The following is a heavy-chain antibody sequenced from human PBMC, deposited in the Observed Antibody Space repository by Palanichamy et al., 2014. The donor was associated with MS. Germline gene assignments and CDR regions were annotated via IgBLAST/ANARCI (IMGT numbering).Heavy chain of an antibody. J-gene: IGHJ5*02. Sequence: QEQLVESGGGSVRPGESLRLSCEASGFSFGDSYMSWVRQTPGRGLEWLAYISGLTSLTRVMGSVRDRFFISRNNANNSVHLHMTSLTVDDTATYYCVRSSWSVRSGGISLHFDLWGQGALVTVSP. V-gene: IGHV3-11*05. CDR3: VRSSWSVRSGGISLHFDL. D-gene: IGHD2-21*01. CDR1: GFSFGDSY. CDR2: ISGLTSLT.